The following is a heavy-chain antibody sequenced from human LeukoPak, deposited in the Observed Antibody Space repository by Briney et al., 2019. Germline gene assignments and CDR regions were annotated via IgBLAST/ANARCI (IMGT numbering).Heavy chain of an antibody. CDR2: ISGSGGST. Sequence: GSLRLSCAASGFTFSSYAMSWVRQAPGKGLEWVSAISGSGGSTYYADSVKGQFTISRDNSKNTLYLQMNSLRAEDTAVYYCAKGGGEYYDFWSGYEDVWGQGTTVTVSS. CDR3: AKGGGEYYDFWSGYEDV. V-gene: IGHV3-23*01. J-gene: IGHJ6*02. D-gene: IGHD3-3*01. CDR1: GFTFSSYA.